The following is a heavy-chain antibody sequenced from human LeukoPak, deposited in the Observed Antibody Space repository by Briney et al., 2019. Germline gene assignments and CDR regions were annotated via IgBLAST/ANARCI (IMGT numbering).Heavy chain of an antibody. Sequence: PGGSLRPSCAASGFTVSSNYMSWVRQAPGKGREWVSVIYSDGSTYYADSVKGRFTISRDISKNTLYLQMNTLRAEDTALYYCASSPRYALDYWGRGTLVTVSS. CDR1: GFTVSSNY. V-gene: IGHV3-66*01. CDR2: IYSDGST. J-gene: IGHJ4*01. CDR3: ASSPRYALDY. D-gene: IGHD3-9*01.